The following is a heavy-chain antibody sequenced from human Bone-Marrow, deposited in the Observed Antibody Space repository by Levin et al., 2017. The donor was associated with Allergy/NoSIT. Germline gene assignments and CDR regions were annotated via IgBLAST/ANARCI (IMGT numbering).Heavy chain of an antibody. CDR2: IYYSGST. CDR1: GGSVSSGSYY. J-gene: IGHJ4*02. D-gene: IGHD4-17*01. CDR3: AREDDGDPPYFDY. Sequence: PSETLSLTCTVSGGSVSSGSYYWSWIRQPPGKGLEWIGYIYYSGSTNYNPSLKSRVTISVDTSKNQFSLKLSSVTAADTAVYYCAREDDGDPPYFDYWGQGTLVTVSS. V-gene: IGHV4-61*01.